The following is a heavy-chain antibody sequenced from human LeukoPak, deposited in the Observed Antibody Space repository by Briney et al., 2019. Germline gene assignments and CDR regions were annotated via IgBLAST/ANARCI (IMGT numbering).Heavy chain of an antibody. J-gene: IGHJ4*02. V-gene: IGHV3-7*01. CDR3: ARDKIMGASLFDY. Sequence: GGSLRLSCAASGFTFSSYWMSWVRQAPGKGLEWVANIKQDGSEKYYVDSEKGRFTISRDNAKNSLYLQMNSLRAEDTAAYYCARDKIMGASLFDYWGQGSLVTVSS. D-gene: IGHD3-16*01. CDR2: IKQDGSEK. CDR1: GFTFSSYW.